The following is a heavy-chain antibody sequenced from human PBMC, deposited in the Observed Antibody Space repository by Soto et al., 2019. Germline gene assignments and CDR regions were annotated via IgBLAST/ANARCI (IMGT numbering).Heavy chain of an antibody. Sequence: SETLSLTCTVSGGSISSSSYYWGWIRQPPGKGLEWIGSIYYSGSTYYNPSPKSRVTISVDTSKNQFSLKLSSVTAADTAVYYCARDLSIAAAGHYYYGMDVWGQGTTVTVSS. D-gene: IGHD6-13*01. CDR3: ARDLSIAAAGHYYYGMDV. J-gene: IGHJ6*02. CDR2: IYYSGST. V-gene: IGHV4-39*02. CDR1: GGSISSSSYY.